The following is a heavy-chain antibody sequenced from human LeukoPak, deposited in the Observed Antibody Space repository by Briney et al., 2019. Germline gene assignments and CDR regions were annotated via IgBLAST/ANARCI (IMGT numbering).Heavy chain of an antibody. CDR2: MNPNSGNT. J-gene: IGHJ4*02. CDR3: ARGYYGSGSYYIDY. Sequence: ASVKVSCKASGYTFTSYDINWVRQATGQGLEWMGWMNPNSGNTGYAQKFQGRVNMTRNTSISTAYMELSSLRSEDTAVYYCARGYYGSGSYYIDYWGQGTLVTVSS. CDR1: GYTFTSYD. V-gene: IGHV1-8*01. D-gene: IGHD3-10*01.